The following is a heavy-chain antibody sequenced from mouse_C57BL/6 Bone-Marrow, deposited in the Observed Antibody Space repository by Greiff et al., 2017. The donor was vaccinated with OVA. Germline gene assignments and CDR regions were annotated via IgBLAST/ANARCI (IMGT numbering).Heavy chain of an antibody. D-gene: IGHD2-5*01. V-gene: IGHV1-15*01. J-gene: IGHJ4*01. CDR1: GYTFTDYG. CDR3: TRGYSNYYAMDY. Sequence: VKLQQSGAELVRPGASVTLSCKASGYTFTDYGMHWVKQTPVHGLEWIGAIDPETGGTAYNQKFKGKAILTADKSSSTAYMELRSLTSEDSAVYYCTRGYSNYYAMDYWGQGTSVTVSS. CDR2: IDPETGGT.